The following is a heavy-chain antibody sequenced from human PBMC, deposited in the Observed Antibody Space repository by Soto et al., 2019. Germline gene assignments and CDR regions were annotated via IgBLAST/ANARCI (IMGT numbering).Heavy chain of an antibody. J-gene: IGHJ6*02. CDR1: GYSFITYG. Sequence: QVQLVQSGAEVKKPGASVKVSCKASGYSFITYGISWVRQAPGQGLEWMGWISTYNGNTNYAQKLQGRITMTTDTSTTTGYMEMRSLRSDDTAVYYCARDRPTSSIRARDYYYDMDVWGQGTTVTVSS. CDR2: ISTYNGNT. V-gene: IGHV1-18*01. CDR3: ARDRPTSSIRARDYYYDMDV. D-gene: IGHD6-6*01.